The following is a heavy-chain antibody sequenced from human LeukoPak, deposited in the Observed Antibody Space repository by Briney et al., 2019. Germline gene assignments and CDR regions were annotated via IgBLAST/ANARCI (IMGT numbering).Heavy chain of an antibody. CDR2: ISGSGGST. D-gene: IGHD3-3*01. CDR3: AKDVYYDFWSGYSDY. CDR1: GFTFSSYA. J-gene: IGHJ4*02. V-gene: IGHV3-23*01. Sequence: GGSLRLSCAASGFTFSSYAMSWVRQAPGKGLEWVSAISGSGGSTYYADSVKGRFTISRDNSKNTLYLQMNSLRAEDTAVYYCAKDVYYDFWSGYSDYWGQGTLVTVPS.